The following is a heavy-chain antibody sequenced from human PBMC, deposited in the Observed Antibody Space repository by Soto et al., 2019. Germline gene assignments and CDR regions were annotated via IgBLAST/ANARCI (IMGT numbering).Heavy chain of an antibody. D-gene: IGHD6-13*01. CDR3: ARHMAAARLGMDV. Sequence: GESLKISCKGSGYSFTSYWIGWVRQMPWKGLEWMGIIYPGDSDTRYSPSFQGQVTISADKSISTAYLQWSSLKASDTAMYYCARHMAAARLGMDVWGQGTMVTVSS. V-gene: IGHV5-51*01. CDR1: GYSFTSYW. CDR2: IYPGDSDT. J-gene: IGHJ6*02.